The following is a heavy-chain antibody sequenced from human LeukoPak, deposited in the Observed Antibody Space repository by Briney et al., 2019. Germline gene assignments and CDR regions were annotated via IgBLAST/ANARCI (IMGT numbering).Heavy chain of an antibody. Sequence: PGGSLRLSCAASGFTFSSYAMHWVRQAPGKGLEYVSAISSNGGSTYYANSVKGRFTISRDNSKNTLYLQMGSLRAEDMAVYYCARQGVPAPYYYYMDVWGKGTTVTVSS. D-gene: IGHD3-16*01. CDR1: GFTFSSYA. CDR2: ISSNGGST. CDR3: ARQGVPAPYYYYMDV. V-gene: IGHV3-64*01. J-gene: IGHJ6*03.